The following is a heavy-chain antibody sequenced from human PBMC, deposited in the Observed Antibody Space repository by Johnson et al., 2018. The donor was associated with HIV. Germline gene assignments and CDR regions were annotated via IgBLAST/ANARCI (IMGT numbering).Heavy chain of an antibody. J-gene: IGHJ3*02. Sequence: QVQLVESGGGVVQPGGSLRLSCAASGFSFSTYDVHWVRQAPGKGLEWVAFIRYDGNNKFYADSVKGRFTISRDNAKNSLYLQMNSLRAEDTAMYYCARGRYSSSWYVGGLDAFDIWGQGTMVTVSS. V-gene: IGHV3-30*02. CDR2: IRYDGNNK. CDR1: GFSFSTYD. CDR3: ARGRYSSSWYVGGLDAFDI. D-gene: IGHD6-13*01.